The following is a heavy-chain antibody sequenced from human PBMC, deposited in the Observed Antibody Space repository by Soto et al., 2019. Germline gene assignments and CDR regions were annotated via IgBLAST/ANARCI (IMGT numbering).Heavy chain of an antibody. CDR1: GFTFDDYA. D-gene: IGHD5-18*01. Sequence: GGSLRLSCAASGFTFDDYAMHWVRQAPGKGLEWVSGISWNSGSIGYADSVKGRFTISRDNAKNSLYLQMNSLRAEDTALYYCAKDLRVDTAMETYYYYYMDVWGKGTTVTVSS. CDR2: ISWNSGSI. J-gene: IGHJ6*03. V-gene: IGHV3-9*01. CDR3: AKDLRVDTAMETYYYYYMDV.